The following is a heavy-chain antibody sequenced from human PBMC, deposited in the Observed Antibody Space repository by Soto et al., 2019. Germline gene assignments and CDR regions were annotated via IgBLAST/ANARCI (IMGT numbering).Heavy chain of an antibody. CDR1: GGSISNYY. CDR3: ASSPGYCSGGSCYWFDP. D-gene: IGHD2-15*01. Sequence: SETLSLTCTVSGGSISNYYWSWIRQPPGKGLEWIGYINYSGSTNYNPSLKSRVTISVDTSKNQFSLKLTSVTAADTAVYYCASSPGYCSGGSCYWFDPWGQGTLVNVSS. J-gene: IGHJ5*02. CDR2: INYSGST. V-gene: IGHV4-59*01.